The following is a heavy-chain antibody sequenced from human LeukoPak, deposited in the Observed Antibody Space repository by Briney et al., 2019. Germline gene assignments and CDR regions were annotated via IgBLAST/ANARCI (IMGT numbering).Heavy chain of an antibody. CDR3: ARHEDGGSHFDY. J-gene: IGHJ4*02. D-gene: IGHD4-23*01. Sequence: PSETLSLTCTVSGGSISSSSYYWGWIRQPPGKGLEWIGSIYYSGSTYYNPSLKSRVTISVDTSKNQFSLKLSSVTAADTAVYYCARHEDGGSHFDYWGQGTLVTVSS. V-gene: IGHV4-39*01. CDR2: IYYSGST. CDR1: GGSISSSSYY.